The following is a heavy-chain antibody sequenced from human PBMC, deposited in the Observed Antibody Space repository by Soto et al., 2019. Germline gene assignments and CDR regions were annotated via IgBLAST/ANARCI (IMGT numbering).Heavy chain of an antibody. CDR3: SREYYSSGTH. CDR2: ISESGDIT. V-gene: IGHV3-74*01. J-gene: IGHJ1*01. D-gene: IGHD3-10*01. CDR1: GFTFSTYW. Sequence: EVQLVESGGDLVQPGGSLRLSCAASGFTFSTYWMQWVRQVPGEGLVWVSSISESGDITVYADSVKGRFTISRDNAKNTVYLQMDGLRVEDTAIYYCSREYYSSGTHWGQGTLVPVST.